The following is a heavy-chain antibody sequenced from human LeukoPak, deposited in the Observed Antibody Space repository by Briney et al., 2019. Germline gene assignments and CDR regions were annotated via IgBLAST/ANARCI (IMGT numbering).Heavy chain of an antibody. J-gene: IGHJ4*02. CDR3: ARDLANGDYVY. CDR2: IIPIFGTA. D-gene: IGHD4-17*01. CDR1: GGTFSSYA. Sequence: SVTVSFKASGGTFSSYAISWVRQAPGQGLEWMGGIIPIFGTANYAQKFQGRVTITADESTSTAYMELSSLRSEDTAVYYCARDLANGDYVYWGQGTLVTVSS. V-gene: IGHV1-69*13.